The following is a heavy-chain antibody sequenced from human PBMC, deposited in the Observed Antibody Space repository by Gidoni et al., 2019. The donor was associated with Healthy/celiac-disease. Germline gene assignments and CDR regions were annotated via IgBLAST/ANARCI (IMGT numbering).Heavy chain of an antibody. J-gene: IGHJ4*02. CDR2: IYYSGST. D-gene: IGHD4-4*01. V-gene: IGHV4-59*01. CDR3: ARDSLGATVPDY. CDR1: GGSISSYY. Sequence: QVQLQESGPGLVKPSETLSLTCTVYGGSISSYYWSWIRQPPGKGLEWIGYIYYSGSTNYNPSLKSRVTISVDTSKNQFSLKLSSVTAADTAVYYCARDSLGATVPDYWGQGTLVTVSS.